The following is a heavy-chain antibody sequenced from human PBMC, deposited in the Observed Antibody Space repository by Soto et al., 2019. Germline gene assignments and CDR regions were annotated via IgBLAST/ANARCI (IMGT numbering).Heavy chain of an antibody. Sequence: GGSQRLSCTASGFTFRSYARSWVRQAPGKGLEWVSAISGSGGSTYYADSVKGRFTISRDNSKNTLYLQMNSLRAEDTAVYYCAKTYYDFWSGYYGPFDYWGQGTLVTVSS. J-gene: IGHJ4*02. CDR2: ISGSGGST. D-gene: IGHD3-3*01. CDR3: AKTYYDFWSGYYGPFDY. V-gene: IGHV3-23*01. CDR1: GFTFRSYA.